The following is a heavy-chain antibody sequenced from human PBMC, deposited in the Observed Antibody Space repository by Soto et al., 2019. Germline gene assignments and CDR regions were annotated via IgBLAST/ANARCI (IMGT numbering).Heavy chain of an antibody. CDR2: ISGSGGST. Sequence: PGGSLRLSCAASGFTFSSYAMSWVRQAPGKGLEWVSAISGSGGSTYYADSVKGRFTISRDNSKNTLYLQMNSLRAEDTAVYYCAKPDRYYHRGHYYYCYGMDVWGQGTTVTVSS. CDR1: GFTFSSYA. D-gene: IGHD3-10*01. CDR3: AKPDRYYHRGHYYYCYGMDV. J-gene: IGHJ6*02. V-gene: IGHV3-23*01.